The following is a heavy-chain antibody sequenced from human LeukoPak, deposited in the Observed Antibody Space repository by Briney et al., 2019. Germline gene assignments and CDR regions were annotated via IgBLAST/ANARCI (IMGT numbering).Heavy chain of an antibody. J-gene: IGHJ3*01. Sequence: GGSLRLSCAASGFTFRTYAMSWVRQAPGKGLEWVSVISDDSTYTYNADSVKGRLAISRDNSKNTLYLQMNRLRAEDTALYYCAKHIGSGSGQDALDFWGQGTMVTVSS. CDR1: GFTFRTYA. V-gene: IGHV3-23*01. CDR2: ISDDSTYT. D-gene: IGHD3-3*01. CDR3: AKHIGSGSGQDALDF.